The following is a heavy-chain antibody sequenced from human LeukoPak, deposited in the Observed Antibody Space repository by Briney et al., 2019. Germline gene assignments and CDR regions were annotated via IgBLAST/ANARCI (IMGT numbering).Heavy chain of an antibody. Sequence: GGSLRLSCAASGFTFSSYAMTWVRQAPGKGLEWVSSIGTHGTTTYYADSVKGRFTISRDDSKNTLYLQMYSLRADDTAVYYCAXXGPXPXISXWSSATVYYFESWGQGTLVTVXS. CDR1: GFTFSSYA. CDR2: IGTHGTTT. CDR3: AXXGPXPXISXWSSATVYYFES. J-gene: IGHJ4*02. D-gene: IGHD6-19*01. V-gene: IGHV3-23*01.